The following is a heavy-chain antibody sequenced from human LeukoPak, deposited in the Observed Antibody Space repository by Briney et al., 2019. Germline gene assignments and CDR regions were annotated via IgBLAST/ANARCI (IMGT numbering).Heavy chain of an antibody. CDR2: IRYDGSNE. D-gene: IGHD5-24*01. J-gene: IGHJ6*03. V-gene: IGHV3-30*02. Sequence: GGSLRLSCAASGFTFNSYGMHWVRQAPGKGLDWVAFIRYDGSNEYYADSVKGRFTISRDNSKTTLYLQMNSLRSEDTAAYYCAKDGGLHLYYYYNYMDIWGKGTTVTVSS. CDR3: AKDGGLHLYYYYNYMDI. CDR1: GFTFNSYG.